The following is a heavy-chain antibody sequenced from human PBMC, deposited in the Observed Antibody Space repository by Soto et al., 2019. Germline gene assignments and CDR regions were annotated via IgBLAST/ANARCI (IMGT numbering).Heavy chain of an antibody. Sequence: QVQLVESGGGVVQPGRSLRLSCVASGFTFSTYGMYWVRQAPGKGLEWVAVISYDGSDKYYADSVKGRFTISRDNSKNTLYLQINSLRAEDTAVYYCAKDQSHAFDIWGQGTMVTVSS. J-gene: IGHJ3*02. CDR2: ISYDGSDK. V-gene: IGHV3-30*18. CDR3: AKDQSHAFDI. CDR1: GFTFSTYG.